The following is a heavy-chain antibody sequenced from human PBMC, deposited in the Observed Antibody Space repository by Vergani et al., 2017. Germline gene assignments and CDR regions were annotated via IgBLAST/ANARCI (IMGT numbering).Heavy chain of an antibody. D-gene: IGHD6-19*01. CDR2: IYYSGST. Sequence: QLQLQESGPGLVKPSETLSLTCTVSGGSISSSSYYWGWIRQPPGKGLEWIGSIYYSGSTYYNPSLKSRVTISVDTSKNQFSLNLSSVTAADTAVYYCAGQSSGWYKVDYWGQGTLVTVSS. J-gene: IGHJ4*02. V-gene: IGHV4-39*01. CDR3: AGQSSGWYKVDY. CDR1: GGSISSSSYY.